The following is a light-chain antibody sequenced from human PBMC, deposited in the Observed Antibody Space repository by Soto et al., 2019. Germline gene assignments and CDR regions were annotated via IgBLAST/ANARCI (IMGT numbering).Light chain of an antibody. Sequence: QSVLTQPASVSGSPGQSITFSCTGTSSDVGDYDYVSWYQHHPGKAPKLMIYDVSNRPSGVSNRFSGSKSGNTASLTISGLQAEDEADYYCSSYTSTSTVVFGGGTKVTVL. V-gene: IGLV2-14*03. CDR1: SSDVGDYDY. CDR3: SSYTSTSTVV. J-gene: IGLJ2*01. CDR2: DVS.